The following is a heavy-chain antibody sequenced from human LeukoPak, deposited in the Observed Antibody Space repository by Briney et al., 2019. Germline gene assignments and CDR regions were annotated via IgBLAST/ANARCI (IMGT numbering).Heavy chain of an antibody. V-gene: IGHV3-48*03. D-gene: IGHD1-26*01. Sequence: GGSLRLSCVASGFTFSSYEMNWVRQAPRKGLEWVSYIRCSGNHIFYADSAKGRFTISRDNAKNSLYLQMNSLRVEDTAVYYCARDLPWAFHYWGQGTPVTASS. CDR1: GFTFSSYE. J-gene: IGHJ4*02. CDR2: IRCSGNHI. CDR3: ARDLPWAFHY.